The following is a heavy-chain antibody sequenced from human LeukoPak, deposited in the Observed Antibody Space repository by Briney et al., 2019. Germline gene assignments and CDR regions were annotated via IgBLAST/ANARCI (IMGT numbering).Heavy chain of an antibody. Sequence: PGGSLRLSCAASEFTFSSYSMNWVRQAPGKGLEWVSAISGSGGSTYYADSVKGRFTISRDNSKNTLYLQMNSLRAEDTAVYYCAKDPSAGYYDSSGYFHIWGQGTMVTVSS. CDR2: ISGSGGST. D-gene: IGHD3-22*01. J-gene: IGHJ3*02. V-gene: IGHV3-23*01. CDR1: EFTFSSYS. CDR3: AKDPSAGYYDSSGYFHI.